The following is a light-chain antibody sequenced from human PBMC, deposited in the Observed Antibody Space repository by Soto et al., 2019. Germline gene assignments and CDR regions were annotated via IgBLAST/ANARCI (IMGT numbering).Light chain of an antibody. CDR3: QQYGSSPPT. V-gene: IGKV3-20*01. J-gene: IGKJ1*01. CDR2: DAS. CDR1: QSVSSSY. Sequence: EIVLTQSPGTLSLSPVERASLSCRASQSVSSSYLAWYQQIPGQAPRLLINDASRRATGIPDRFSGSGSGTDFTLTISRLEPEDFAVYYCQQYGSSPPTFGQGTKGDIK.